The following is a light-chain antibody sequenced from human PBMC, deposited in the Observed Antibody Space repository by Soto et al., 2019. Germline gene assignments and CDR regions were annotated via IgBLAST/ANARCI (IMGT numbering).Light chain of an antibody. CDR3: MPGTLWPKT. CDR2: NIS. Sequence: DVVLTQSPLSLPVTLGQPASISCTSSQSLVSSDGNTYLHWFQPRPGHYPRHLIHNISNRDSGVPVRFSGSGSGTDFTSEISRVEDEDVGLCYCMPGTLWPKTFGQGAKVEIQ. V-gene: IGKV2-30*01. CDR1: QSLVSSDGNTY. J-gene: IGKJ1*01.